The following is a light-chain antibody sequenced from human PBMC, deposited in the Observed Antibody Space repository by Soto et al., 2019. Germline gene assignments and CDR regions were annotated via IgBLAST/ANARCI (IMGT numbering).Light chain of an antibody. CDR1: QSISVW. V-gene: IGKV1-5*03. CDR3: QQYNSDFSFT. CDR2: MAS. J-gene: IGKJ3*01. Sequence: DIKMTQSPSTLSASVGDRITITCRASQSISVWLAWYQHKPGTAPRLLIYMASSLGTGVPSRFSGSGSGTEFTLTISGLQPDDFATYYCQQYNSDFSFTFGPGTKVDIK.